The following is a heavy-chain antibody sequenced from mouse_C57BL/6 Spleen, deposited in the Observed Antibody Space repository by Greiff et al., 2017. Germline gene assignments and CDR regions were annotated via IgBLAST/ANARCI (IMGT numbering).Heavy chain of an antibody. CDR3: ARSGADGYDVWYFDV. CDR2: INPGSGGT. CDR1: GYAFTNYL. Sequence: VQLQQSGAELVRPGTSVKVSCKASGYAFTNYLIEWVKQRPGQGLEWIGVINPGSGGTNYNEKFKGKATLTADKSSSTAYVQLSSLTSEDSAVYFYARSGADGYDVWYFDVWGTGTTLTVSS. D-gene: IGHD2-2*01. J-gene: IGHJ1*03. V-gene: IGHV1-54*01.